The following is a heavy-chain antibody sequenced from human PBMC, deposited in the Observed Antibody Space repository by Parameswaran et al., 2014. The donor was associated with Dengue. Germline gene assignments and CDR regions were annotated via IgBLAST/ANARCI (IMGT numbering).Heavy chain of an antibody. CDR3: ARGVGATGSNYYMDV. V-gene: IGHV4-34*01. D-gene: IGHD1-1*01. J-gene: IGHJ6*03. Sequence: RWIRQPQEGLEWIGEINHSGSTNYNPSLKSRVTISVDTSKNQFSLKLSSVTAADTAVYFCARGVGATGSNYYMDVWGKGTTVTVSS. CDR2: INHSGST.